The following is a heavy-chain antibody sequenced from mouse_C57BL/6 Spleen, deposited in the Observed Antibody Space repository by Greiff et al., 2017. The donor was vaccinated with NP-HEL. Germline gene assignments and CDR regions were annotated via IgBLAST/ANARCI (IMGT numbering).Heavy chain of an antibody. CDR1: GYTFTDYH. D-gene: IGHD2-5*01. CDR3: ARGVYYSNWYFDV. Sequence: EVQLQQSGPELVKPGASVKIPCKASGYTFTDYHMDWVKQSHGKSLEWIGDINPNNGGTIYNQKFKGKATLTVDKSSSTAYMELRSLTSEDTAVYYCARGVYYSNWYFDVWGTGTTVTVAS. CDR2: INPNNGGT. V-gene: IGHV1-18*01. J-gene: IGHJ1*03.